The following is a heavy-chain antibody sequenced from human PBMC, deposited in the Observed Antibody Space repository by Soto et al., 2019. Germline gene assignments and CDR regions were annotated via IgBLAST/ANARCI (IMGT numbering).Heavy chain of an antibody. CDR1: GLTFSDSA. V-gene: IGHV3-23*01. Sequence: GGSLRLSCAASGLTFSDSAIHWVRQAPGKGLEWVSAISGSGGSTYYADSVKGRFTISRDNSKNTLYLQMNSLRAEDTAVYYCAKDVPLSYWGQGTLVTVSS. J-gene: IGHJ4*02. CDR3: AKDVPLSY. CDR2: ISGSGGST. D-gene: IGHD3-10*02.